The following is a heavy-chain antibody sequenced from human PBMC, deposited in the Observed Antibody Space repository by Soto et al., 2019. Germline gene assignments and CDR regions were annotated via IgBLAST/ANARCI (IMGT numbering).Heavy chain of an antibody. D-gene: IGHD3-3*01. CDR3: ARDNHYDFWSGLGVFDY. Sequence: LVRQTPGKGLEWVSYISSTSSTIYYADSVKGRFTISRDNAKNSLYLQMNSLRAEDTAVYYCARDNHYDFWSGLGVFDYWGQGTLVTVSS. J-gene: IGHJ4*02. V-gene: IGHV3-48*01. CDR2: ISSTSSTI.